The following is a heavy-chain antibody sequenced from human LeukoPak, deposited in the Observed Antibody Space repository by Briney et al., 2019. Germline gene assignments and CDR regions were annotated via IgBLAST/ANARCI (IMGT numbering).Heavy chain of an antibody. V-gene: IGHV3-30*03. D-gene: IGHD5-18*01. CDR2: ISHDGSKK. CDR3: ARANGQLWTTPDY. CDR1: GFTLSSYG. Sequence: SGRSLRLSCAASGFTLSSYGMHWVRQPQGEGLEWVAVISHDGSKKYSAESVQGRFTISRDNSKNTLYLQMNSLRAEDTAVYYCARANGQLWTTPDYWGQGTLVTISS. J-gene: IGHJ4*02.